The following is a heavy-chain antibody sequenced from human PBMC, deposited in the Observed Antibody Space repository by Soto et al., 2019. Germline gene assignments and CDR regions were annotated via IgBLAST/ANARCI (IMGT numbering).Heavy chain of an antibody. J-gene: IGHJ4*02. CDR1: GYTFTRYA. Sequence: ASVKVSCKASGYTFTRYAMHWVRQAPGQRLEWMGWINAGNGNTKYSQKFQGRVTITRDTSASTAYMELSSLRSEDTAVYYCAIGIGIAVAGDYWGQGTLVTVSS. CDR3: AIGIGIAVAGDY. D-gene: IGHD6-19*01. V-gene: IGHV1-3*01. CDR2: INAGNGNT.